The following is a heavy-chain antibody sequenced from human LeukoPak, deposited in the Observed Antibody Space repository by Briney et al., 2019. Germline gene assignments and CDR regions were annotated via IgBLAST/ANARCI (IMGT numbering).Heavy chain of an antibody. V-gene: IGHV3-21*01. D-gene: IGHD6-19*01. CDR3: ARVISVAGYDY. Sequence: GGSLRLSCAASGFTFSSYSMNWVRQAPGKGLEWVSSISSSSSYIYYADSVKGRFTISRNNAKNSLYLQMNSLRGEDTAVYYCARVISVAGYDYWGQGTLVTVSS. CDR2: ISSSSSYI. CDR1: GFTFSSYS. J-gene: IGHJ4*02.